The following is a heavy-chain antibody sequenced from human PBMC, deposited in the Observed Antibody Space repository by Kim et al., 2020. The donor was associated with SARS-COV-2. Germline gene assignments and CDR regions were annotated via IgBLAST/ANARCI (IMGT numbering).Heavy chain of an antibody. CDR2: IWYDGSNK. V-gene: IGHV3-33*01. D-gene: IGHD6-13*01. Sequence: GGSLRLSCTASGFTFTSYGMHWVRQAPGKGLEWVAIIWYDGSNKYYVDSVKGRFTISRDNSKNTLYLQMNSLRAEDTAVYYCARGGGGIVYGKAAAGIRPFGYWGRGTLVTVSS. CDR3: ARGGGGIVYGKAAAGIRPFGY. J-gene: IGHJ4*02. CDR1: GFTFTSYG.